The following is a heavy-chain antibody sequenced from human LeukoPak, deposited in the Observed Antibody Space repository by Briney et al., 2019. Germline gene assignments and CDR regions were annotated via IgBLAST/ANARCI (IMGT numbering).Heavy chain of an antibody. D-gene: IGHD3-22*01. CDR3: ATSIGDYYDSSALDY. J-gene: IGHJ4*02. Sequence: ASVKVSCKVSGYTLTELSMHWVRQAPGQGLEWMGWINPNTGGTNYAQKFQGRVTMTRDTSISTANMELSRLRSDDTAVYFCATSIGDYYDSSALDYWGQGTLVTVSS. V-gene: IGHV1-2*02. CDR2: INPNTGGT. CDR1: GYTLTELS.